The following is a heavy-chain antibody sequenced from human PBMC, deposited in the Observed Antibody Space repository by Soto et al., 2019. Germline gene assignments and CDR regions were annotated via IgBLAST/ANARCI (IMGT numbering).Heavy chain of an antibody. V-gene: IGHV5-51*01. J-gene: IGHJ3*02. CDR1: GYSFPCYG. CDR3: ARVIAVEMAIILRIRNFWTLGAFDI. Sequence: GESLKISCKGSGYSFPCYGIGWVCQMPGKGLEWMGIIYPDDSDTRYSPSFQGQVTISADKSISTAYLQWSSLKASDTAMYYCARVIAVEMAIILRIRNFWTLGAFDIWGQGTMVTV. CDR2: IYPDDSDT. D-gene: IGHD3-3*01.